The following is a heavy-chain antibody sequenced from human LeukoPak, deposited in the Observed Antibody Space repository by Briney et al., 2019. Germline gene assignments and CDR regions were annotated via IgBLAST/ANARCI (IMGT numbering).Heavy chain of an antibody. CDR3: ARAAEYSSDWYLFDF. Sequence: ASETLSLTCSVSGGSIPNYYWTWIRQPAGKGLEWIGRIYTSGGTNYNPSLKSRVTMSVDTSTNQFSPKLSSVTAADTAMYYCARAAEYSSDWYLFDFWGQGILVTVSA. CDR1: GGSIPNYY. J-gene: IGHJ4*02. D-gene: IGHD6-19*01. V-gene: IGHV4-4*07. CDR2: IYTSGGT.